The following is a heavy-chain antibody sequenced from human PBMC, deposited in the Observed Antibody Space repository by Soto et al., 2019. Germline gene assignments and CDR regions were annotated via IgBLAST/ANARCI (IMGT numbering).Heavy chain of an antibody. CDR3: ARDNGVFWWVYYARAAMDV. Sequence: SVKVSCKASGGTFSSYAIDWVRQAPGQGLEWMGGIIPIFGTANYAQKFQGRITITADESTSTAYMELRSLRSEDTAVYCCARDNGVFWWVYYARAAMDVWGQGTRVTVS. CDR2: IIPIFGTA. CDR1: GGTFSSYA. J-gene: IGHJ6*02. V-gene: IGHV1-69*13. D-gene: IGHD3-3*01.